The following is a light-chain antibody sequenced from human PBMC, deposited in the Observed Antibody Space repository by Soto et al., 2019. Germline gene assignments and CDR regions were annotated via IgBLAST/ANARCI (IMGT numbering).Light chain of an antibody. CDR2: EVS. Sequence: QSVLTLPASVSGSPGQSITISCTGTSSDVGGYNYASWYQQHPGKAPKLMIYEVSKLPSGVSNRFSGSKTGNTATLTISGLQAEDEADYYCSSYTSSSPYVFGTGTKVTVL. J-gene: IGLJ1*01. V-gene: IGLV2-14*01. CDR3: SSYTSSSPYV. CDR1: SSDVGGYNY.